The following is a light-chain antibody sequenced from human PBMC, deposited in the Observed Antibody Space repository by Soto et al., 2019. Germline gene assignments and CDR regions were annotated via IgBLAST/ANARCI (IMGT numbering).Light chain of an antibody. CDR2: AVS. Sequence: IEMTQSPASLSASPGGRATLSCRASQPVNNNLAWYQYKPGQAPRLLTYAVSTRATGVSARFSGGGSVTEFSLTTSGLQSEDFAVYYCQEYEKWPPSITFGQGTRLEIK. CDR1: QPVNNN. J-gene: IGKJ5*01. CDR3: QEYEKWPPSIT. V-gene: IGKV3-15*01.